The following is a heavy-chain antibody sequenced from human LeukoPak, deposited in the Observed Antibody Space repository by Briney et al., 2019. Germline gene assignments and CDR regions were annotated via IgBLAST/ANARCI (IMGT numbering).Heavy chain of an antibody. CDR1: GFSLSTSGMR. Sequence: KESGPALVKPTQTLTLTCTFSGFSLSTSGMRVSWIRQPPGKALEWLARIDWDDDKFYSTSLKTRLTISKGTSKNQVVLTMTNMGPVDTATYYCARTTPFNYYFDYWGQGTLVTVSS. J-gene: IGHJ4*02. CDR2: IDWDDDK. CDR3: ARTTPFNYYFDY. V-gene: IGHV2-70*04.